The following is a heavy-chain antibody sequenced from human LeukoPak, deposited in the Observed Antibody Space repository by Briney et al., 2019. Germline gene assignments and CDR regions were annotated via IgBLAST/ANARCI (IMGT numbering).Heavy chain of an antibody. V-gene: IGHV3-21*01. D-gene: IGHD2-2*01. CDR2: IASTCSYT. CDR3: ARAPVVPAAMIINYYYYYMDV. Sequence: GGSLRLSCAASGFTFSSYNMNWVRQAPGTGLEGVSSIASTCSYTFYADSVKGRFTISRDNAKNSLYLQMNSLRAEDTAVYYCARAPVVPAAMIINYYYYYMDVWGKGTTVTVSS. J-gene: IGHJ6*03. CDR1: GFTFSSYN.